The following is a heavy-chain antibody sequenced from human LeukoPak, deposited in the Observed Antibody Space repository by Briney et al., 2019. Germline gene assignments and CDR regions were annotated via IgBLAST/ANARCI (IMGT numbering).Heavy chain of an antibody. CDR3: ARDYGSGSLYGMDV. Sequence: SETLSLTCTVSGGSISSGGYYWSWIRQPPGKGLEWIGYIYYSGSTNYNPSLKSRVTISVDTSKNQFSLKLSSVTAADTAVYYCARDYGSGSLYGMDVWGQGTTVTVSS. D-gene: IGHD3-10*01. CDR2: IYYSGST. CDR1: GGSISSGGYY. J-gene: IGHJ6*02. V-gene: IGHV4-61*08.